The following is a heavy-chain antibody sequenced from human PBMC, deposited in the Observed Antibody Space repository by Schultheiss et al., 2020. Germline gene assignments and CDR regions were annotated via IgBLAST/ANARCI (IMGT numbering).Heavy chain of an antibody. Sequence: GESLKISCAASGFTFSSYSMNWVRQAPGKGLEWVAVISYDGSNKYYADSVKGRFTISRDNAKNSLYLQMNSLRAGDTAVYYCARAGVGDAFDIWGQGTMVTVSS. CDR3: ARAGVGDAFDI. J-gene: IGHJ3*02. D-gene: IGHD3-10*01. V-gene: IGHV3-30*03. CDR2: ISYDGSNK. CDR1: GFTFSSYS.